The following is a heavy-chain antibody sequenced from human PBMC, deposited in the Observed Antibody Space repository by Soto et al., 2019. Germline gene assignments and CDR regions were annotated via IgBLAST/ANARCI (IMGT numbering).Heavy chain of an antibody. Sequence: ASVKVSCKASGYTFTSYDINWVRQATGQGREWMGWMNPNSGNTGYAQKFQGRVTMTRNTSISTAYMELSSLRSEDTAVYYCAKEYGSSPFGYYYGMDVWGQGTTVTVSS. V-gene: IGHV1-8*01. J-gene: IGHJ6*02. D-gene: IGHD6-6*01. CDR1: GYTFTSYD. CDR2: MNPNSGNT. CDR3: AKEYGSSPFGYYYGMDV.